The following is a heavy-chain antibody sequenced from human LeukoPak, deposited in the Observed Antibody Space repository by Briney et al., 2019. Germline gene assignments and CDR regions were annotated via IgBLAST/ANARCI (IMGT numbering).Heavy chain of an antibody. CDR3: ARARRGYSYGSPPDY. V-gene: IGHV4-34*01. D-gene: IGHD5-18*01. CDR2: INHSGST. J-gene: IGHJ4*02. Sequence: PSETLSLTCAVYGGSFSGYYWSWIRQPPGKGLEWIWEINHSGSTNYNPSLKSRVTISVDTSKNQFSLKLSFVTAADTAVYYCARARRGYSYGSPPDYWGQGTLVTVSS. CDR1: GGSFSGYY.